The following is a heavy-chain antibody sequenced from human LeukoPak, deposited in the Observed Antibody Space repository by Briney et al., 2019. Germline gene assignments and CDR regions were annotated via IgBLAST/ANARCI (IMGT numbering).Heavy chain of an antibody. CDR3: AKDLTMVRGAMGY. CDR1: GFTFSSYG. CDR2: IPYDGSNK. Sequence: GGSLRPSCAASGFTFSSYGMHWVRQAPGKGLEWVAVIPYDGSNKYYADSVKGRFTISRDNSKNTLYLQMNSLRAEDTAVYYCAKDLTMVRGAMGYWGQGTLVTVSS. D-gene: IGHD3-10*01. V-gene: IGHV3-30*18. J-gene: IGHJ4*02.